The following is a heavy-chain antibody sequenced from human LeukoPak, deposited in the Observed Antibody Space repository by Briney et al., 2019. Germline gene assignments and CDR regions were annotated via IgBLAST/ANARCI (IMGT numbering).Heavy chain of an antibody. CDR3: ARRAGAYSHPYDY. V-gene: IGHV3-53*01. CDR2: IYSDNT. J-gene: IGHJ4*02. D-gene: IGHD4/OR15-4a*01. CDR1: GFTVSTNS. Sequence: GGSLRLSCTVSGFTVSTNSMSWVRQAPGKGLEWVSFIYSDNTHHSDSVKGRFTISRDNSKNTLYLQMNSLRAEDTAVYYCARRAGAYSHPYDYWGQGTLVTVSS.